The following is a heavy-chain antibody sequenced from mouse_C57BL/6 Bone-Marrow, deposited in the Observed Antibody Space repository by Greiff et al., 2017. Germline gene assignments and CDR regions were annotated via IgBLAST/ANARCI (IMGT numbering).Heavy chain of an antibody. CDR3: AREQDYGSSHWYFDV. V-gene: IGHV1-81*01. Sequence: QVQLKESGAELARPGASVKLSCKASGYTFTSYGISWVKQRTGQGLEWIGEIYPRSGNTYYNEKFKGKATLTADKSSSTAYMGLRSLTSEDSAVYFCAREQDYGSSHWYFDVWGTGTTVTVSS. CDR1: GYTFTSYG. J-gene: IGHJ1*03. D-gene: IGHD1-1*01. CDR2: IYPRSGNT.